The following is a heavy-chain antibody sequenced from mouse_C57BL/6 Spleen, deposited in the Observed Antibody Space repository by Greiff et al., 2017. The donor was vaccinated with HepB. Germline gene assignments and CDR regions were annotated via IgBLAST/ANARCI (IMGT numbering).Heavy chain of an antibody. CDR1: GYTFTSYW. J-gene: IGHJ4*01. V-gene: IGHV1-52*01. Sequence: VQLQQPGAELVRPGSSVKLSCKASGYTFTSYWMHWVKQRPIQGLEWIGNIDPSDSETHYNQKFKDKATLTVDKSSSTAYMQLSSLTSEDSAVYYCARRGNDGYSYAMDYWGQGTSVTVSS. D-gene: IGHD2-3*01. CDR2: IDPSDSET. CDR3: ARRGNDGYSYAMDY.